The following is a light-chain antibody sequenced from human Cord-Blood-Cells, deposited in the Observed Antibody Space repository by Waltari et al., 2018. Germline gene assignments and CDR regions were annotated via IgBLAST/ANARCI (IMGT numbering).Light chain of an antibody. CDR1: QSVSSSY. J-gene: IGKJ2*01. CDR2: GAA. CDR3: QQYGSSPPYT. Sequence: ELVLTQLPGTLSLSPGVRATLSSRASQSVSSSYLARYQQNPGQAPRLLIYGAASRATGIPDRFSGSGSGTDFTLTISRLEPEDFAVYYCQQYGSSPPYTFGQGTKLEIK. V-gene: IGKV3-20*01.